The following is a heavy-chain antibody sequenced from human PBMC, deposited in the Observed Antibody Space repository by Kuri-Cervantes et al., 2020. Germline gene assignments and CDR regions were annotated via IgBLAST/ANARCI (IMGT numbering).Heavy chain of an antibody. D-gene: IGHD6-13*01. CDR1: GFSFSSYA. Sequence: GGSLRLSCAASGFSFSSYAMNWVRQAPGKGLEWVSYISSTNAIYYADSVKGRFTISRDNSKNTLYLQMNSLRAEDTAVYYCAKGAAAGTNYWGQGTLVTVSS. J-gene: IGHJ4*02. V-gene: IGHV3-23*01. CDR3: AKGAAAGTNY. CDR2: ISSTNAI.